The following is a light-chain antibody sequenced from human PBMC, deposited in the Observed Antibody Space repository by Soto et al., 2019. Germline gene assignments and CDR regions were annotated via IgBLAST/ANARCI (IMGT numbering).Light chain of an antibody. V-gene: IGLV2-8*01. CDR3: RSYAGSNKDVV. J-gene: IGLJ2*01. CDR2: EVS. CDR1: SSDVGGYNY. Sequence: QSALTQPPSASGSPGQSVTISCTGTSSDVGGYNYVSWYQQHPGKAPKLMIYEVSKRPSGVPDRFSGSKSGNPASLTVSGLQAEDEADYYCRSYAGSNKDVVFGGGTKVTVL.